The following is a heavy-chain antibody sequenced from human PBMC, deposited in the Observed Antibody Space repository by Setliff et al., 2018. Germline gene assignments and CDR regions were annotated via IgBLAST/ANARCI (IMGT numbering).Heavy chain of an antibody. J-gene: IGHJ4*02. D-gene: IGHD2-15*01. V-gene: IGHV3-74*01. CDR2: IKSDGSHT. CDR1: GFTFRNYY. CDR3: ARGGCSATSCLDY. Sequence: GGSLRLSCAASGFTFRNYYMHWVRQVPGKGLMWVSYIKSDGSHTAYADSVRGRFTISRDNAKNTLYLQMNSLEAEDTAVYYCARGGCSATSCLDYWGQGTLVTVSS.